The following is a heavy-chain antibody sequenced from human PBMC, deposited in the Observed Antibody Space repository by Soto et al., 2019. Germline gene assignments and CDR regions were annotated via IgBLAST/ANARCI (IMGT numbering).Heavy chain of an antibody. D-gene: IGHD6-19*01. CDR3: ARGGSSGWYSGSIEY. J-gene: IGHJ4*02. V-gene: IGHV1-46*01. CDR1: GYTFTSYY. Sequence: QVQLVQSGAEVKKPGASVKVSCKASGYTFTSYYMHWVRQAPGQGLEWMGIINPSGGSTSYAQKFQGRVTMTRDTSTSTVYMELSSLRCEDTAVYYCARGGSSGWYSGSIEYWGQGTLVTVSS. CDR2: INPSGGST.